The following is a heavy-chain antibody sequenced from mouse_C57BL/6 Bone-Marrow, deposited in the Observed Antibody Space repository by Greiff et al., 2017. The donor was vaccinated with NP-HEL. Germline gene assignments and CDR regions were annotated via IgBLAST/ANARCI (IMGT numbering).Heavy chain of an antibody. CDR1: GFTFSDYG. D-gene: IGHD1-1*01. CDR2: ISSGSSTI. Sequence: EVQGVESGGGLVKPGGSLQLSCAASGFTFSDYGMHWVRQAPEKGLEWVAYISSGSSTIYYADTVKGRFTISRDNAKNTLFLQMTSLRSEDTAMYYCARKLGTTVVAGDWFAYWGQGTLVTVSA. J-gene: IGHJ3*01. CDR3: ARKLGTTVVAGDWFAY. V-gene: IGHV5-17*01.